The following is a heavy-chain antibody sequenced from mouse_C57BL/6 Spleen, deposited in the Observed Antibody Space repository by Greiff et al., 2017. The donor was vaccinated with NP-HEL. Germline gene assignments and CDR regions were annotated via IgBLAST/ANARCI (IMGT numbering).Heavy chain of an antibody. Sequence: EVNVVESGEGLVKPGGSLKLSCAASGFTFSSYAMSWVRQTPEKRLEWVAYISSGGDYIYYADTVKGRFTISRDNARNTLYLQMSSLKSEDTAMYYCTRAGGRGEFDYWGQGTTLTVSS. V-gene: IGHV5-9-1*02. D-gene: IGHD3-3*01. CDR3: TRAGGRGEFDY. CDR2: ISSGGDYI. J-gene: IGHJ2*01. CDR1: GFTFSSYA.